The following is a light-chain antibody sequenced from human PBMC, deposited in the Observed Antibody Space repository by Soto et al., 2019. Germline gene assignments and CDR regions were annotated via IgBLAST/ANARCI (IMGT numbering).Light chain of an antibody. CDR1: QSVSSSY. CDR3: QQYGSSPGIT. CDR2: GAS. Sequence: EIVLTQSPGTLSLSPGERATLSCRASQSVSSSYLAWYQQKPGQAPRLLIYGASGRATGIPDRFGGSGSGTDFTPTITRLEPEDFAVYYCQQYGSSPGITFGQGTRLEIK. V-gene: IGKV3-20*01. J-gene: IGKJ5*01.